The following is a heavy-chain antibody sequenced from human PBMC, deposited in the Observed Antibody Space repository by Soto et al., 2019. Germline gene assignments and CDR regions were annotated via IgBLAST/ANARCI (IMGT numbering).Heavy chain of an antibody. CDR1: GYTFTSYA. CDR3: AREYDSSGYYPSFYH. V-gene: IGHV1-3*01. Sequence: ASVKVSCKASGYTFTSYAMHWVRQAPGQRLEWMGWINAGNGNTKYSQKFQGRDIITRDTSASTAYMELSSLRSEDTAVYYCAREYDSSGYYPSFYHWGQGTLVTVSS. CDR2: INAGNGNT. D-gene: IGHD3-22*01. J-gene: IGHJ4*02.